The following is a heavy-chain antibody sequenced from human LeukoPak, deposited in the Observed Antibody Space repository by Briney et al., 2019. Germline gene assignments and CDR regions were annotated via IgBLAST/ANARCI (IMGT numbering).Heavy chain of an antibody. CDR3: AKLNGGSPGGSCGY. J-gene: IGHJ4*02. CDR2: ISGSGGST. Sequence: PGGSLRLSCAASGFTFSSYAMSWVRQAPGKGLEWVSAISGSGGSTYYADSVKGRFTISRDNSKNTLYLQMNSLRAEDTAVYYCAKLNGGSPGGSCGYWGQGTLVTVSS. D-gene: IGHD1-26*01. V-gene: IGHV3-23*01. CDR1: GFTFSSYA.